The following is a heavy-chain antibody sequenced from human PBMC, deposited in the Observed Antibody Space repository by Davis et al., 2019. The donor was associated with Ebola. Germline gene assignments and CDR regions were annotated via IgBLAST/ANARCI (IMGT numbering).Heavy chain of an antibody. CDR2: ISWDGGST. CDR3: AKGSNGNWFDP. CDR1: GFTFDDYT. V-gene: IGHV3-43*01. Sequence: GESLKISCAASGFTFDDYTMHWVRQAPGKGLEWVSLISWDGGSTYYADSVKGRFTISRDNSKNSLYLQMNSLRTEDTALYYCAKGSNGNWFDPWGQGTLVTVSS. J-gene: IGHJ5*02. D-gene: IGHD3-16*01.